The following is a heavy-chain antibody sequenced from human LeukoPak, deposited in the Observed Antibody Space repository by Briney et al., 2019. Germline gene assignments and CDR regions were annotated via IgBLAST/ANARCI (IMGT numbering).Heavy chain of an antibody. J-gene: IGHJ4*02. Sequence: GGSLRLSCAASRSTFSDYYMSWIRQAPGKGLEWVSYISSSSSTIYYADSVKGRFTISRDNAKNSLYLQMNSLRAEDTAVYYCASTRTYGANIFDYWGQGTLVTVSS. CDR2: ISSSSSTI. CDR1: RSTFSDYY. D-gene: IGHD4-17*01. CDR3: ASTRTYGANIFDY. V-gene: IGHV3-11*04.